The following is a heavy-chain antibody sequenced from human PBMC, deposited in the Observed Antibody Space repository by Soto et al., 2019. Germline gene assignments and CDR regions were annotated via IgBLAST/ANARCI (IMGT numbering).Heavy chain of an antibody. Sequence: GGSLRLSCAASGFTFSSYSRNWVRPAPGKGLEWVSSISSSSSYIYYADSVKGRFTISRDNAKNSLYLQMNSLRAEDTAVYYCSRDLTYDFWSGYYNWFDPWGQGTLVTVSS. J-gene: IGHJ5*02. D-gene: IGHD3-3*01. CDR3: SRDLTYDFWSGYYNWFDP. CDR1: GFTFSSYS. V-gene: IGHV3-21*01. CDR2: ISSSSSYI.